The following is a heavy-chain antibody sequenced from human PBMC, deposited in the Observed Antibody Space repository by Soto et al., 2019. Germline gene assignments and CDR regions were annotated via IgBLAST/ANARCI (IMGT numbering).Heavy chain of an antibody. J-gene: IGHJ6*03. V-gene: IGHV4-34*01. CDR3: ARGYYDFWSGYSHYYYYMDV. CDR2: INHSGST. CDR1: GGSFSGYY. Sequence: SETLSLTCAVYGGSFSGYYWSWIRQPPGKGLEWIGEINHSGSTNYNPSLKSRVTISVDTSKNQFSLKLSSVTAADTAVYYCARGYYDFWSGYSHYYYYMDVWGKGTTVTVSS. D-gene: IGHD3-3*01.